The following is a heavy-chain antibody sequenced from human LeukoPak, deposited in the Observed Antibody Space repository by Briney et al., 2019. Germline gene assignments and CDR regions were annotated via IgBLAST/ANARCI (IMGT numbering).Heavy chain of an antibody. CDR2: ISSSSSSYI. J-gene: IGHJ4*02. D-gene: IGHD5-12*01. Sequence: PGGSLRLSCSASGFTFSTYAMNWVRQAPGKGLEWVSSISSSSSSYIYYGDSVKGRFTISRDNAKDSLYLQMNSLRAEDTAVYYCARDYEIYWGQGTLVTVSS. V-gene: IGHV3-21*01. CDR3: ARDYEIY. CDR1: GFTFSTYA.